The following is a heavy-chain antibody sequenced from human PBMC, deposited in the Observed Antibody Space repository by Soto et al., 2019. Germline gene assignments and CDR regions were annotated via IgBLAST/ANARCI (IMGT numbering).Heavy chain of an antibody. V-gene: IGHV4-59*01. J-gene: IGHJ6*02. CDR2: IYYSGST. D-gene: IGHD5-18*01. CDR3: ARDHSYGYGYYYGMDV. CDR1: GGSISSYY. Sequence: QVQLQESGPGLVKPSETLSLTCTVSGGSISSYYWSWIRQPPGKGLEWIGYIYYSGSTNYNPSLKSRVTISVDTSKNQFSLKLSSVTAADTAVYYCARDHSYGYGYYYGMDVWGQGTTVTVSS.